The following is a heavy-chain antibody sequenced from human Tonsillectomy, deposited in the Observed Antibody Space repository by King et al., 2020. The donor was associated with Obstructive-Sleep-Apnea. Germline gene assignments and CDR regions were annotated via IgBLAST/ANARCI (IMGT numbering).Heavy chain of an antibody. CDR2: IISSISTI. CDR3: GSYSGSQEDY. Sequence: QLVQSGGGLVQPGGSLRLSCAASGFTFSSYSMNWVRQAPGKGLEWVSYIISSISTIYYADSVKGRFTISRDNAKNSLYLQMNSLRAEDTAVYYCGSYSGSQEDYWGQGTLVTVSS. CDR1: GFTFSSYS. J-gene: IGHJ4*02. V-gene: IGHV3-48*04. D-gene: IGHD1-26*01.